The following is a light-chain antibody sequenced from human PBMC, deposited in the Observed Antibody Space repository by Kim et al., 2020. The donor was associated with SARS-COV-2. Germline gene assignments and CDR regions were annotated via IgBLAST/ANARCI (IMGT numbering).Light chain of an antibody. CDR1: QSVSSSY. J-gene: IGKJ5*01. V-gene: IGKV3-20*01. CDR2: GAS. CDR3: QQFGRSLFT. Sequence: SPGESATLSCRASQSVSSSYLAWYQQKPGQAPRLLIYGASSRATDIPDRFSGSGSGTDFTLTISRLEPEDFAVYYCQQFGRSLFTFGQGTRLEIK.